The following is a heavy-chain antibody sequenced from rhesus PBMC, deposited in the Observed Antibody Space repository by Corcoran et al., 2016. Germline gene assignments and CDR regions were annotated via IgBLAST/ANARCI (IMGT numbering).Heavy chain of an antibody. J-gene: IGHJ5-1*01. CDR2: IYGNSAST. CDR1: GGSISGYYY. D-gene: IGHD3-3*01. V-gene: IGHV4-73*01. Sequence: QVKLQQWGEGLVKPSETLSLTCAVYGGSISGYYYWSWIRQPPGQGLEWIGYIYGNSASTNYNPALKNRVTISKDTSKNQFSLKLSSVTAADTAVYYCARVGYNFWTGFDVWGPGVLVTVSS. CDR3: ARVGYNFWTGFDV.